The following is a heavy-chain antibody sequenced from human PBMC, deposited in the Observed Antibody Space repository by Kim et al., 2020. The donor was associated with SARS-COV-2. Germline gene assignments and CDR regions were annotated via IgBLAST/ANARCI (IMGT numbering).Heavy chain of an antibody. Sequence: GGSLRLSCAASGFTFSDQYMDWVRQAPGKGLEWVGRTRNKANSYTTEYAASAKGRFTISRDDSKNSLYLQMNSLKTEDTALYYCARERREQTTYYGMDV. CDR1: GFTFSDQY. CDR3: ARERREQTTYYGMDV. V-gene: IGHV3-72*01. D-gene: IGHD4-17*01. CDR2: TRNKANSYTT. J-gene: IGHJ6*01.